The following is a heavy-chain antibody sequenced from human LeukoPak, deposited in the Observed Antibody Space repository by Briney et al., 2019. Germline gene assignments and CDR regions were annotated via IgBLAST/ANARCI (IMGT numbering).Heavy chain of an antibody. CDR3: TRRRGYSYGWIGEKLLDY. D-gene: IGHD5-18*01. CDR1: GFTFSKHW. J-gene: IGHJ4*02. CDR2: INSDGSST. Sequence: GGSLRLSCAASGFTFSKHWMHWVRQAPGKGLVWVSRINSDGSSTTYADSVKGRFTISRDNAKNTLYLQMNSLKTEDTAVYYCTRRRGYSYGWIGEKLLDYWGQGTLVTVSS. V-gene: IGHV3-74*01.